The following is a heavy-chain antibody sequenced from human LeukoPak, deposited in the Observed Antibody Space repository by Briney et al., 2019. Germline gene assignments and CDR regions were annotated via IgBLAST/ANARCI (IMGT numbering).Heavy chain of an antibody. CDR1: GGSTSSYY. CDR2: IYTSGST. J-gene: IGHJ4*02. CDR3: AREGLESRPLEY. V-gene: IGHV4-59*01. D-gene: IGHD3-3*01. Sequence: SETLSLTCTVSGGSTSSYYWSWIRQPPGKGLEWIGYIYTSGSTNYNPSLKSRVTISVDTSKNQFSLKLSSVTAADTAVYYCAREGLESRPLEYWGQGTLVTVSS.